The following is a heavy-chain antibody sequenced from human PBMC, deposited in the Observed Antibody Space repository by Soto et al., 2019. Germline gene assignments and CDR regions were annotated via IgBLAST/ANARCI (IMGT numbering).Heavy chain of an antibody. CDR1: GYTFTDYF. J-gene: IGHJ4*02. D-gene: IGHD4-17*01. Sequence: QVQLVQSGAEVKKPGAPVKVSCRASGYTFTDYFIQWVRQAPGQGLEWMGWVIPNSGDTKYAQRFQGRVTMTRDTSINTAYMELSKLTSDDTAVYYCARTTVTGTIYYFDPWGQGTLVTVSS. V-gene: IGHV1-2*02. CDR3: ARTTVTGTIYYFDP. CDR2: VIPNSGDT.